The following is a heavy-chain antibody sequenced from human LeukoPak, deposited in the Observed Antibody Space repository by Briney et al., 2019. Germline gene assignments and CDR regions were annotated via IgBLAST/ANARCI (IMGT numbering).Heavy chain of an antibody. D-gene: IGHD6-19*01. J-gene: IGHJ4*02. CDR3: ATAVASSSGWYADY. Sequence: GGSLRLSCAASGFTFSTYTMNWVRQAPGKGLEWVAVIWYDGSNKYYADSVKGRFTVSRDNSKNTLYLQMNSLRAEDTAVYYCATAVASSSGWYADYWGQGTLVTVSS. V-gene: IGHV3-33*08. CDR2: IWYDGSNK. CDR1: GFTFSTYT.